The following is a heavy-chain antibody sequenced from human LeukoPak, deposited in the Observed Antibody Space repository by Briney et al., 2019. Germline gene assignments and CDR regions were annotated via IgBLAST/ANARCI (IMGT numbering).Heavy chain of an antibody. D-gene: IGHD6-19*01. CDR3: ARGVPIAVDAFDI. V-gene: IGHV3-7*01. J-gene: IGHJ3*02. CDR1: GFTFSSYW. Sequence: GGSLRLSCAASGFTFSSYWMSWVRQAPGKGLEWVANIKQDGSEKYYVDSVKGRFTISRDNAKNPLYLQMNSLRAEDTAVYYCARGVPIAVDAFDIWGQGTMVTVSS. CDR2: IKQDGSEK.